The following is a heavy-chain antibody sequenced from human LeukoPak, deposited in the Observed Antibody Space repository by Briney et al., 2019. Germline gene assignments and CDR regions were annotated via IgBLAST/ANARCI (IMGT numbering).Heavy chain of an antibody. CDR1: GFTFSSYG. CDR3: AVGIEEH. Sequence: GGSLRLSCAASGFTFSSYGMTWVRQAPGKGLEWVSSISGGTYTTYYADSVKGRFTISRDNSKNTLYLQMNSLRAEDTAVYYCAVGIEEHWGQGTLVTVSS. J-gene: IGHJ1*01. V-gene: IGHV3-23*01. CDR2: ISGGTYTT.